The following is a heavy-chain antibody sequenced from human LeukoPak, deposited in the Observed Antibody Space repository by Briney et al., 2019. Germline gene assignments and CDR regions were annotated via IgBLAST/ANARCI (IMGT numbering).Heavy chain of an antibody. V-gene: IGHV4-30-2*01. Sequence: SETLSLTCAVSGGSISSGGYSWSWIRQPPGKGLEWIGYIYHSGSTYYNPSLKSRVTISVDTSKNQFSLKLSSVTAADTAVYYCARDPPPADAFDIWGQGTMVTVSS. CDR2: IYHSGST. CDR1: GGSISSGGYS. J-gene: IGHJ3*02. CDR3: ARDPPPADAFDI.